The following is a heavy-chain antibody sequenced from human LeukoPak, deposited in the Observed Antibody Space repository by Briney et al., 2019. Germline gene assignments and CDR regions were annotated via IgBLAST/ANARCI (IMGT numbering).Heavy chain of an antibody. CDR3: AKGRIVGAPNVHYFDY. CDR2: ISGSGATT. CDR1: GFTFSSYA. V-gene: IGHV3-23*01. J-gene: IGHJ4*02. D-gene: IGHD1-26*01. Sequence: GGSLRLSCAASGFTFSSYAVSWVRQAPGKGLEWVSAISGSGATTYYADSVKGRFTISRDHSKNTLYLQMNSRRAEDTAVYYSAKGRIVGAPNVHYFDYWGQGTLVTVSS.